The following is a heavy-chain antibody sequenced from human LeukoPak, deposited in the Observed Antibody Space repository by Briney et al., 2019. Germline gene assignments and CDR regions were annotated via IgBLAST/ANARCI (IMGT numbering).Heavy chain of an antibody. CDR3: AKGAPARITVRYYFDY. J-gene: IGHJ4*02. CDR2: ISGSGGST. CDR1: GFTFSSYA. D-gene: IGHD3-16*01. V-gene: IGHV3-23*01. Sequence: GGSLRLSCAASGFTFSSYAMSWVRQAPGKGLEWVSAISGSGGSTYYADSVKGRFTISRDNSKNTLYLQMNSLRAEDTAVYYCAKGAPARITVRYYFDYWGQGTLVTVSS.